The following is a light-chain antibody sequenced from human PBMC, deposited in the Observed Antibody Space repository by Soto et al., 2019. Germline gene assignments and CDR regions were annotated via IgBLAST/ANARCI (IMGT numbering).Light chain of an antibody. CDR3: CSYAGSSTFVV. J-gene: IGLJ2*01. CDR1: SSDVGSYNL. V-gene: IGLV2-23*02. CDR2: EVS. Sequence: QSALTQPDSVSGSPGQAITISSTGTSSDVGSYNLVSWYQQHPGKAPKLMIYEVSKRPSGVSNRFSGSKSGNTASLTISGLQAEDQADYYCCSYAGSSTFVVFGGGTKLTVL.